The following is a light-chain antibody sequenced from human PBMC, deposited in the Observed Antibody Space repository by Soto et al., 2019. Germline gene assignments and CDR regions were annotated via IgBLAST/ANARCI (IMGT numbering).Light chain of an antibody. CDR1: QSIGSY. CDR3: QQSYSTAWT. Sequence: IQMTQSPSSLSASVGDRVTMTCRASQSIGSYVNWYQEKPGEAPKVLIFAASSLQSGVPSRFSGRGSGTDFTLTISSLQPEDFETYYCQQSYSTAWTFGQGTKVDIK. V-gene: IGKV1-39*01. J-gene: IGKJ1*01. CDR2: AAS.